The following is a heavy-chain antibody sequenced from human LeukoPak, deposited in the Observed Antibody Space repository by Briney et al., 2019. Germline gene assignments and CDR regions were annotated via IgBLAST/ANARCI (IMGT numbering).Heavy chain of an antibody. CDR3: ARIYCSRGSCYSSNWFDS. CDR2: IKEDGSEE. Sequence: GGSLRLSCATSGFTFSNYWMSWVRQAPGIGLEWLANIKEDGSEEFYVDSVKGRFTISRDNAENSLYLQMNGLRVEDTAVYYCARIYCSRGSCYSSNWFDSWGQGTLVTVSS. J-gene: IGHJ5*01. CDR1: GFTFSNYW. D-gene: IGHD2-15*01. V-gene: IGHV3-7*05.